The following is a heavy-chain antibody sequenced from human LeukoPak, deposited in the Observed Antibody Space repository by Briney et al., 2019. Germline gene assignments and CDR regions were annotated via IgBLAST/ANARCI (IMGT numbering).Heavy chain of an antibody. CDR2: IGDRGTDT. J-gene: IGHJ4*02. D-gene: IGHD2-8*02. CDR1: GFTFNSYA. V-gene: IGHV3-23*01. Sequence: PPGGSLRLSCAASGFTFNSYAMSWVRQAPGKGLEWVSCIGDRGTDTFYAESVKGRFTISRDNSENTLDLQMHSLRVEDTVVYYCVKGTGFYWTRGDHWGQGTLLTVAS. CDR3: VKGTGFYWTRGDH.